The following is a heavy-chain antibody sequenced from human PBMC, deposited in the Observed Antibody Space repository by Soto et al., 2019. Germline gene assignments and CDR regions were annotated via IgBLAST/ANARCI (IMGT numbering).Heavy chain of an antibody. D-gene: IGHD2-21*02. Sequence: QVQLVQSGAEVKKPGSSVKVSCKASGGTFSSYTISWVRQAPVQGLEWMGSIIPILGIANYAQKFQGRVTMTGDKSTRKAHMELCRLRSEGTAVYYCARDDGLAYCGGDCYSWGQGTLVSVSS. CDR3: ARDDGLAYCGGDCYS. J-gene: IGHJ4*02. V-gene: IGHV1-69*02. CDR1: GGTFSSYT. CDR2: IIPILGIA.